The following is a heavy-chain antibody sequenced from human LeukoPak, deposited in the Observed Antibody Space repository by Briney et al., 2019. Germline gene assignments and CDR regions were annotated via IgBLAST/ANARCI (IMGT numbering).Heavy chain of an antibody. CDR2: ISRRSDYI. CDR1: GFTFSSYS. D-gene: IGHD6-13*01. J-gene: IGHJ6*02. Sequence: PGGSLRLSCAASGFTFSSYSMSWVRQAPGEGLEWVSSISRRSDYIHYADSMKGRSTISRDNAKSSLYLQLYSLRAEDTAVYYCARASIAAIGPGPYRVDVWGQGTTVTVSS. CDR3: ARASIAAIGPGPYRVDV. V-gene: IGHV3-21*01.